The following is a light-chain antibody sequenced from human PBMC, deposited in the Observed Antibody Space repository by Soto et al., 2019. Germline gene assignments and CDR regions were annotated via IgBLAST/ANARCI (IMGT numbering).Light chain of an antibody. CDR3: SSYTSSSTYV. CDR1: SSDVGYYNY. V-gene: IGLV2-14*01. CDR2: DVN. J-gene: IGLJ1*01. Sequence: QAVVTQPASVSGSPGQSIAISCTGTSSDVGYYNYVSWYQQHPGKAPNVMIYDVNNRPSGVPDRFSGSKSGNTASLTISGLQAEDEADYYCSSYTSSSTYVFGTGTQLTVL.